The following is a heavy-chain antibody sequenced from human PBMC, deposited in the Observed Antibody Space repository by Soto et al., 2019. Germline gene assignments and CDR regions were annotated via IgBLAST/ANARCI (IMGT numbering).Heavy chain of an antibody. CDR3: VRIRYHLPSSVLWLDP. J-gene: IGHJ5*02. CDR1: GGFLSESY. CDR2: INHVGGT. D-gene: IGHD3-22*01. Sequence: QVQLQQWGAGLLKPSETLSLTCAVYGGFLSESYWTWIRQPPGKGLEWIGEINHVGGTNYNPSLKSRVTMSVDTSQNQFSLRLISVTAADTAMYFCVRIRYHLPSSVLWLDPWGQGTPVTVSS. V-gene: IGHV4-34*01.